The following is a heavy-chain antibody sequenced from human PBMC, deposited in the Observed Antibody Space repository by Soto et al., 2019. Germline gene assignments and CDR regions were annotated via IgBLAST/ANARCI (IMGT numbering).Heavy chain of an antibody. CDR3: ARGLVAARQTALDY. D-gene: IGHD6-6*01. Sequence: EVQLVESGGGLVKPGGSLGLPVEPSGLPLRSNSRNGSPRAPGKGREWVSSISSSSSYIYYADSVKGRFTISRDNAKNSLYLQMNSLRAEDTAVYYCARGLVAARQTALDYWGQGTLVTVSS. V-gene: IGHV3-21*01. CDR2: ISSSSSYI. J-gene: IGHJ4*02. CDR1: GLPLRSNS.